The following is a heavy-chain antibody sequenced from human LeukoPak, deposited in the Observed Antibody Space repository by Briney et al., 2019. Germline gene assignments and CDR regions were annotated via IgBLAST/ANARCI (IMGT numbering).Heavy chain of an antibody. J-gene: IGHJ5*02. CDR3: ARELKTSGFDP. V-gene: IGHV3-48*04. CDR2: ISTSATRL. CDR1: GFTFSSYS. Sequence: GGSLRLSCAASGFTFSSYSMNWVRQAPGKGLEWVSYISTSATRLDYADSVKGRFTISRDNARNSLYLQMDSLRAEDTAVYYCARELKTSGFDPWGQGTLVTVSS. D-gene: IGHD6-19*01.